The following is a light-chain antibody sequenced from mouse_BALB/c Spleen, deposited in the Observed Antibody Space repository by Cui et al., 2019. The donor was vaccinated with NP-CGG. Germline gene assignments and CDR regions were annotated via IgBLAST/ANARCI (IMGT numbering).Light chain of an antibody. CDR1: TGAVTTSNY. J-gene: IGLJ1*01. CDR3: ALWYSNHWV. V-gene: IGLV1*01. CDR2: GTN. Sequence: DVTQESELTTSPGETVTFTCRSSTGAVTTSNYANWVQEKPDHLFTGLIGGTNNRAPGVPARFSGSLIGDKAALTITRAQTEDEAIYFCALWYSNHWVFGGGTKLTVL.